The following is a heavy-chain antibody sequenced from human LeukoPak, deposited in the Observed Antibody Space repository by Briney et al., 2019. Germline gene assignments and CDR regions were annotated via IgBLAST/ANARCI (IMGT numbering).Heavy chain of an antibody. CDR3: SRVFRGSSPPTRGY. CDR1: GFTFSSYE. CDR2: ISSSGSAI. Sequence: GGSLRLSCAASGFTFSSYEMIWVRQAPGKGLEWVSYISSSGSAIFYADSVKGRLTISRDNAKNSLYMQMNSLRAEDTAVYYCSRVFRGSSPPTRGYWGQGTLVTVSS. J-gene: IGHJ4*02. D-gene: IGHD1-26*01. V-gene: IGHV3-48*03.